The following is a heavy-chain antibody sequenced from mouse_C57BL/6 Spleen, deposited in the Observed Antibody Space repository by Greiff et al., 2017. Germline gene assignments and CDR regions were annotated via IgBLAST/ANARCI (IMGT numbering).Heavy chain of an antibody. Sequence: EVKLVESGGGLVKPGGSLKLSCAASGFTFSDYGMHWVRQAPEKGLEWVGYISSGSSTIYYADTVKGRFTISRDNAKNTRFLQMTSLRSEDTAMYYCARGDGSSKGYFDVWGTGTTVTVAS. J-gene: IGHJ1*03. V-gene: IGHV5-17*01. CDR2: ISSGSSTI. CDR1: GFTFSDYG. CDR3: ARGDGSSKGYFDV. D-gene: IGHD1-1*01.